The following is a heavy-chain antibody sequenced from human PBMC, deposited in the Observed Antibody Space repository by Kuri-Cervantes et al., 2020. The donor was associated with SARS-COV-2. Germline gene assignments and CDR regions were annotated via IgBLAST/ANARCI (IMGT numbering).Heavy chain of an antibody. CDR3: ARVDHVVGASL. V-gene: IGHV3-7*01. Sequence: GESLKISCSASGFTFSSYAMHWVRQASGKGLEWVANIKQDGSEKYYVDSVKGRFTISRDNAKNSLYLQMNSLRDEDTAVYYCARVDHVVGASLWGQGTLVTVSS. CDR2: IKQDGSEK. D-gene: IGHD1-26*01. CDR1: GFTFSSYA. J-gene: IGHJ4*02.